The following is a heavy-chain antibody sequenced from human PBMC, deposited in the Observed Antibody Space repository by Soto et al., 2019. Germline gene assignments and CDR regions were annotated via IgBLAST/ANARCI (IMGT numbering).Heavy chain of an antibody. CDR1: GFTFSSYA. CDR3: DRASALLLAHFGMDV. J-gene: IGHJ6*02. V-gene: IGHV3-23*01. Sequence: GGSLRLSCAASGFTFSSYAMSWVRQAPGKGLEWVSAISGSGGSTYYADSVKGRFTISRDNSKNTLYLQMNRLRAEDTAVYYCDRASALLLAHFGMDVWGQVTTVTVSS. CDR2: ISGSGGST. D-gene: IGHD2-21*01.